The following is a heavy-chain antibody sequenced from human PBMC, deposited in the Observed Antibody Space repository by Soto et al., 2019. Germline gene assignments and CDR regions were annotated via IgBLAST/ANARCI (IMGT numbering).Heavy chain of an antibody. V-gene: IGHV4-39*02. D-gene: IGHD3-10*01. J-gene: IGHJ5*02. Sequence: SETLSLTCTVSGGSISSSTDYWGWIRQPPGKGLEWIGSIYYSGSTYYNPSLKSRVTISVDTSKNQFSLKLSSVTAADTAVYYCVRDRVRGSRTYAGFDPWGQGTLVTVSS. CDR1: GGSISSSTDY. CDR2: IYYSGST. CDR3: VRDRVRGSRTYAGFDP.